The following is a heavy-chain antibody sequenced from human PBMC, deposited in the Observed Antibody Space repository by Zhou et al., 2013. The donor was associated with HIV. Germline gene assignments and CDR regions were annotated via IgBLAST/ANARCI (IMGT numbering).Heavy chain of an antibody. V-gene: IGHV1-69*05. CDR1: GGTFSSYA. J-gene: IGHJ6*03. CDR2: IIPIFGTA. Sequence: QVQLVQSGAEVKKPGSSVKVSCKASGGTFSSYAISWVRQAPGQGLEWMGGIIPIFGTANYAQKFQGRVTITTDESTSTAYMELSSLRSEDTAVYYCARNLLDHLGYCSSTSCYTYMDVWGKGTTVTVSS. D-gene: IGHD2-2*02. CDR3: ARNLLDHLGYCSSTSCYTYMDV.